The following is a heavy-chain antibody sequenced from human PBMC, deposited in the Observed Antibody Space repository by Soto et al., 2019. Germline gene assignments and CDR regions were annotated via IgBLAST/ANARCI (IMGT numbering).Heavy chain of an antibody. J-gene: IGHJ6*02. CDR3: AREGADYSFYYYYGMDV. V-gene: IGHV1-69*01. CDR2: IIPIFGTA. CDR1: GGTFSSYA. Sequence: QVQLVQSGAEVKKPGSSVKVSCKASGGTFSSYAISWVRQAPGQGLEWMGGIIPIFGTANYAQKFQGRVTITADESTSTAYMELNSLRSEDTAVYYCAREGADYSFYYYYGMDVWGQGTTVTVSS. D-gene: IGHD2-15*01.